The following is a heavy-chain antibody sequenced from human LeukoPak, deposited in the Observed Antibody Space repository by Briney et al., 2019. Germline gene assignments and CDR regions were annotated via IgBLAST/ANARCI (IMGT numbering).Heavy chain of an antibody. CDR3: ARDPSITMVRGVIINYGMDV. CDR2: IWYDGSNK. J-gene: IGHJ6*02. Sequence: PGGSLRLSCAASGFTFSSYGMHWVRQAPGKGLEWVAVIWYDGSNKYYADSVKGRFTISRDNSKNTLYLQMNSLRAEDTAVYYCARDPSITMVRGVIINYGMDVWGQGTTVTVSS. CDR1: GFTFSSYG. V-gene: IGHV3-33*01. D-gene: IGHD3-10*01.